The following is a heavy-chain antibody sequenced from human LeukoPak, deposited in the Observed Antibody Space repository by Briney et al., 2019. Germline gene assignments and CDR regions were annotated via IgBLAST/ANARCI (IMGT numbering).Heavy chain of an antibody. CDR2: IFYSGST. V-gene: IGHV4-39*01. CDR3: ASPPFGVITPDAFDI. CDR1: GGSISSRSYY. J-gene: IGHJ3*02. D-gene: IGHD3-3*01. Sequence: SETLSLTCTVSGGSISSRSYYLGWIRQPPGKGLEWIGSIFYSGSTYYNPSLKSRVTISVDSSKNQFSLRLTSVTAADTAVYYCASPPFGVITPDAFDIWGQGTMVTVSS.